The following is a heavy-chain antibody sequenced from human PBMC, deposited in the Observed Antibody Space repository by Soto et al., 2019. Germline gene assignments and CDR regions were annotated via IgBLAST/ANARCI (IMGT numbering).Heavy chain of an antibody. D-gene: IGHD4-17*01. CDR2: ISSSGSTI. Sequence: GGSLRFSCAASGFTFSSYEMNWVRQAPGKGLEWVSYISSSGSTIYYADSVKGRFTISRDNAKNSLYLQMNSLRAEDTAVYYCARTLTTASGGFDYWGQGTLVTVSS. V-gene: IGHV3-48*03. J-gene: IGHJ4*02. CDR3: ARTLTTASGGFDY. CDR1: GFTFSSYE.